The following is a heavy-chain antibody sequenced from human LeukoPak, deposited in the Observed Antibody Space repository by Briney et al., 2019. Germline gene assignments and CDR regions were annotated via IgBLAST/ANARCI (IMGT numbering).Heavy chain of an antibody. V-gene: IGHV1-69*05. CDR1: GGTFSSYA. CDR3: ARSAHGSGWYFYNWFDP. CDR2: IIPIFGTA. D-gene: IGHD6-19*01. J-gene: IGHJ5*02. Sequence: SVKVSCKASGGTFSSYAISWVRQAPGQGLEWMGRIIPIFGTANYAQKFQGRVTITTDESTSTAYMELSSLGSEDTAVYYCARSAHGSGWYFYNWFDPWGQGTLVTVSS.